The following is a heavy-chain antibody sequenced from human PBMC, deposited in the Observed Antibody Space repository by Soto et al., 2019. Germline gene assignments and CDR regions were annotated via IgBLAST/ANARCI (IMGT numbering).Heavy chain of an antibody. D-gene: IGHD6-13*01. CDR3: ARQQLLPFYYALDV. V-gene: IGHV4-59*01. CDR1: GGSISGYY. CDR2: IYYRGST. J-gene: IGHJ6*02. Sequence: PSETLSLTCTVSGGSISGYYWSWIRQSPGKGLEYIGYIYYRGSTNYNPSLKSRVTMSVDTSRNQFSLKVNSVTAADTAVYYCARQQLLPFYYALDVWGQGXTVTVYS.